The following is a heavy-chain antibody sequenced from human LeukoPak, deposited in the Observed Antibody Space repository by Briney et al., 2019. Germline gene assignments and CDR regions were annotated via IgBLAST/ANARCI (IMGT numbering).Heavy chain of an antibody. V-gene: IGHV1-2*02. CDR1: VYTFTSYY. J-gene: IGHJ5*02. CDR2: IDSKNGDT. D-gene: IGHD2-15*01. CDR3: ASEAYCSGGRCSVQRVAS. Sequence: ASVTVSFTSSVYTFTSYYMHWVRQAPGQGREGMGWIDSKNGDTKYAQKFQSRLTITRDTSIGIAYMELRSLTSDDTAVYCASEAYCSGGRCSVQRVASWGQGTPVTVSS.